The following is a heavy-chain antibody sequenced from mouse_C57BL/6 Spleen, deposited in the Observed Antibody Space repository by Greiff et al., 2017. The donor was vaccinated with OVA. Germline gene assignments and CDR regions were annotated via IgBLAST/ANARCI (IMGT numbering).Heavy chain of an antibody. CDR3: ARQITTVVAEGFDY. J-gene: IGHJ2*01. V-gene: IGHV5-17*01. D-gene: IGHD1-1*01. CDR2: ISSGSSTI. CDR1: GFTFSDYG. Sequence: EVKVVESGGGLVKPGGSLKLSCAASGFTFSDYGMHWVRQAPEKGLEWVAYISSGSSTIYYADTVKGRFTISRDNAKNTLFLQMTSLRSEDTAMYYCARQITTVVAEGFDYWGQGTTLTVSS.